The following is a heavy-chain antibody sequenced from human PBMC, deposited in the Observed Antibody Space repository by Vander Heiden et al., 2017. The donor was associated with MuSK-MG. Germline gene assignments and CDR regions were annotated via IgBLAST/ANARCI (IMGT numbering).Heavy chain of an antibody. J-gene: IGHJ5*02. V-gene: IGHV1-18*01. D-gene: IGHD2-2*01. CDR3: ATVSSTSSQFRGFDP. CDR2: ISAYNGNT. Sequence: QVQLVQSGAEVKKPGASVKVSCKASGYTFTSYGISWVRQAPGQGLEWMGWISAYNGNTNYAQKLQGRVTMTTDTATSTAYMELRSLRSEDTAVYYCATVSSTSSQFRGFDPWGQGTLVTVSS. CDR1: GYTFTSYG.